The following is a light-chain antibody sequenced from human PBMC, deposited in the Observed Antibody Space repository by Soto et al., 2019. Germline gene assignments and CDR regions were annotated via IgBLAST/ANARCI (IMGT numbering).Light chain of an antibody. V-gene: IGKV1-39*01. J-gene: IGKJ1*01. CDR1: QSISSY. CDR2: AAS. Sequence: IQLTQSPSYIATSVCDTITITSRASQSISSYLNWYQQKPGKAPKLLIYAASSLQSGVPSRFSGSGSGTDFTLTISSLQPEDFATYYCQQSYSTPRTFGQGTKVDIK. CDR3: QQSYSTPRT.